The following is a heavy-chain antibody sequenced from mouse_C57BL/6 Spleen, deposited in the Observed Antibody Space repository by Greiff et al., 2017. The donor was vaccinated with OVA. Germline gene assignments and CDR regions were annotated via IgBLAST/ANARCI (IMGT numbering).Heavy chain of an antibody. CDR1: GYAFSSSW. CDR3: ARGDWYFDV. J-gene: IGHJ1*03. V-gene: IGHV1-82*01. CDR2: IYPGDGAT. Sequence: QVQLQQSGPELVKPGASVKISCKASGYAFSSSWMNWVKQRPGKGLEWIGRIYPGDGATNYNEKFKGKATLTADKSSSTAYMQLNSLTSEDSAVYFCARGDWYFDVWGTVTTVTVAS.